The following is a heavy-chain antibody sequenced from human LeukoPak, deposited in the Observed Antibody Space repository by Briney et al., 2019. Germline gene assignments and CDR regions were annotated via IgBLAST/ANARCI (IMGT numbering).Heavy chain of an antibody. J-gene: IGHJ4*02. V-gene: IGHV3-30-3*01. CDR2: ISYDGSNK. D-gene: IGHD6-19*01. CDR3: ARDGYSSGWYYFDY. CDR1: GFTFSSYA. Sequence: GGSLRLSCAASGFTFSSYAMHWVRQAPGKGLEWVAVISYDGSNKYYADSVKGRFTISRDNSKNTLYLQMNSLRAEDTAVYYCARDGYSSGWYYFDYWGQGTLLTVSS.